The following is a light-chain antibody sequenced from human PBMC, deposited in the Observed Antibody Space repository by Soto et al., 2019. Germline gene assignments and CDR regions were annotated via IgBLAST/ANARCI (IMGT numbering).Light chain of an antibody. CDR2: GAS. J-gene: IGKJ1*01. CDR1: PSVSGSN. V-gene: IGKV3-20*01. CDR3: QCYSSYPWT. Sequence: EIVLTQSPGTLSLSPGERATLSCRASPSVSGSNLAWYQQKPGQAPRLVIYGASSRATGIPDRFSGSGSGTDFTLTISRLEPEDFGTYYCQCYSSYPWTFGQGTKVDI.